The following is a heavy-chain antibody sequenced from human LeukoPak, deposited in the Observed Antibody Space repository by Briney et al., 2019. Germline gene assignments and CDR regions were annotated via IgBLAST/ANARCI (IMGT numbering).Heavy chain of an antibody. J-gene: IGHJ4*02. Sequence: ASVKVSCKASGYTFTGYYMHWVRQAPGQGLEWMGWINPNSGGTNYAQKFQGRVTMTRDTSISTAYMELSRLRSDDTAVYYCARDSDSGSYEFDYWGQGTLVTVSS. D-gene: IGHD1-26*01. CDR3: ARDSDSGSYEFDY. CDR1: GYTFTGYY. V-gene: IGHV1-2*02. CDR2: INPNSGGT.